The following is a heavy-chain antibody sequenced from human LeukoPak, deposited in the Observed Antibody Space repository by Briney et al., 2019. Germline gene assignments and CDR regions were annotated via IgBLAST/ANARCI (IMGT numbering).Heavy chain of an antibody. Sequence: GASVKVSCKASGYTFTSYGISWVRQAPGQGLEWMGWISAYNGNTNYAQKLQGRVTMTTDTSTSTAYMGLRSLRSDDTAVYYCARDDYYYDSSGYPRFDFWGQGTLVTVSS. D-gene: IGHD3-22*01. CDR3: ARDDYYYDSSGYPRFDF. J-gene: IGHJ4*02. V-gene: IGHV1-18*04. CDR2: ISAYNGNT. CDR1: GYTFTSYG.